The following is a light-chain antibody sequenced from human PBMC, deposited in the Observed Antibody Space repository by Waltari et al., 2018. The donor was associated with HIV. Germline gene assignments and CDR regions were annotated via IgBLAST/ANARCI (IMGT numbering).Light chain of an antibody. CDR3: CSYAGSFTLI. Sequence: QSALTQPRSVSGSPGQSVTIPCTGTSSDVGGYSYVSLYQHHPGKAPKLLIYDVTKRPSGVPDRFSGSKSGNTASLTISGLQAEDEADYHCCSYAGSFTLIFGGGTTVTVL. CDR2: DVT. V-gene: IGLV2-11*01. J-gene: IGLJ2*01. CDR1: SSDVGGYSY.